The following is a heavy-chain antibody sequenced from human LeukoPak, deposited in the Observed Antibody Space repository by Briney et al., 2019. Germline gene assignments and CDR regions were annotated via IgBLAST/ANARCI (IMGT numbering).Heavy chain of an antibody. V-gene: IGHV3-30-3*02. CDR3: AKSGGSGSYFDY. D-gene: IGHD1-26*01. CDR2: ISYDGNKE. Sequence: PGGSLRLSCAVSGFTFNNYAMHWVRQAPGKGLEWVAVISYDGNKEYYADSVKGRFTISRDNSKNTLYLQMNSLRAEDTAVYYCAKSGGSGSYFDYWGQGTLVTVSS. CDR1: GFTFNNYA. J-gene: IGHJ4*02.